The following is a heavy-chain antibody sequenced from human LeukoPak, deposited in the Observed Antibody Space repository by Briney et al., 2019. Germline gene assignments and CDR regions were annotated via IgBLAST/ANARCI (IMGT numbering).Heavy chain of an antibody. CDR3: ARGVFRYSD. V-gene: IGHV3-7*04. D-gene: IGHD3-9*01. Sequence: GGSLRLSCAVSGLTSRSYWMAWVRQAPGKGLEWVANINEDGSEKYYADSVKGRFTISRDNAKTSLYVQMNSLRAEDTAVYYCARGVFRYSDWGQGTLVTVSS. CDR1: GLTSRSYW. J-gene: IGHJ4*02. CDR2: INEDGSEK.